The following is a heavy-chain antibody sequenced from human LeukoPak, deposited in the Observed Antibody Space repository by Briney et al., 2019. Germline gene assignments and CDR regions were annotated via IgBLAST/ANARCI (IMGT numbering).Heavy chain of an antibody. Sequence: ASVKVSCKVSGYTLTELSMHWVRQAPGKGLEWMGGFDPEDGETIYAQKFQGRLTMTEDTSTDTAYMELSSLRSEDTAVYYCTIAAAVNWSDPWGQGTLVTVSS. CDR2: FDPEDGET. CDR3: TIAAAVNWSDP. V-gene: IGHV1-24*01. D-gene: IGHD6-13*01. J-gene: IGHJ5*02. CDR1: GYTLTELS.